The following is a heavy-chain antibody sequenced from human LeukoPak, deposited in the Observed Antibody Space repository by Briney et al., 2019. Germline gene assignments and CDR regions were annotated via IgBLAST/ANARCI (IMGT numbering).Heavy chain of an antibody. D-gene: IGHD3-22*01. V-gene: IGHV4-59*01. CDR3: ARDRYYYDVNPTRPFDY. J-gene: IGHJ4*02. CDR1: GGSISSYY. CDR2: IYYSGST. Sequence: SETLSLTCTVSGGSISSYYWSWIRQPPGRGLEWIGYIYYSGSTNYNHSLKSRVTISVDTSKNQFSLKLSSVTAADTAVYYCARDRYYYDVNPTRPFDYWGQGTLVTVSS.